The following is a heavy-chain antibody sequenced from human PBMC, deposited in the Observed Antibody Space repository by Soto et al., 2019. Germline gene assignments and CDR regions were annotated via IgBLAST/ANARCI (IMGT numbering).Heavy chain of an antibody. V-gene: IGHV3-33*01. CDR2: IRYDGRNK. CDR1: GFKFSNYG. Sequence: QVQLVESGGGVVQPGRSLRLSCAASGFKFSNYGMHWVRQAPGKGLEWVAFIRYDGRNKHYADSVKGRFTISRDNSENTLYLQMNTLRAEDTAVYYCARDSSGPMVTTVTTGDYWGQGTLVTVS. J-gene: IGHJ4*02. D-gene: IGHD4-17*01. CDR3: ARDSSGPMVTTVTTGDY.